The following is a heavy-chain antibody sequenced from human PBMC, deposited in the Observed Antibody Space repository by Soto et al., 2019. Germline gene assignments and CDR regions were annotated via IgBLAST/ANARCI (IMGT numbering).Heavy chain of an antibody. CDR1: GFTFSSYS. D-gene: IGHD3-9*01. CDR3: VRDLGRYFRSGYMDL. Sequence: GGSLRLSCAASGFTFSSYSMNWVRQAPGKGLEWVSSINEDSTYIYYADSLRGRITISRDNAKDSLFLQMNSLRPDDTAVYYYVRDLGRYFRSGYMDLWGDGATVTVSS. J-gene: IGHJ6*03. CDR2: INEDSTYI. V-gene: IGHV3-21*01.